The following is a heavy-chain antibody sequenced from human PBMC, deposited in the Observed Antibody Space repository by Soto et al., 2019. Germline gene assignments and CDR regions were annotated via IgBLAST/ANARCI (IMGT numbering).Heavy chain of an antibody. J-gene: IGHJ4*02. D-gene: IGHD2-15*01. CDR3: ARHTPAISISDH. CDR2: IYYSGST. V-gene: IGHV4-39*01. CDR1: GGSISSSSYY. Sequence: QLQLQESGPGLVKPSETLSLTCTVSGGSISSSSYYWGWIRQPPGKGLEWIGSIYYSGSTYYNPSLKSRFTISVDTSKNQFSLKLSAVTAADTAVYYCARHTPAISISDHWGQGTLVTVSA.